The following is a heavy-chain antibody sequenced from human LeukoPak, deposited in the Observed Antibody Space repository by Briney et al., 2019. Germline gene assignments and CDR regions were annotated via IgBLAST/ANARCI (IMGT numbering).Heavy chain of an antibody. CDR3: ARGMVRDYPSDY. V-gene: IGHV3-11*01. D-gene: IGHD3-10*01. CDR1: GFTFSDYY. J-gene: IGHJ4*02. CDR2: ISGSGSVR. Sequence: GGSLRLSCAASGFTFSDYYMSWVRQAPGKGLEWVSYISGSGSVRYVADSMKGRFTVSRDNAKNSLFLQMNSLRAEDTALYFCARGMVRDYPSDYWGQGTLVTVSS.